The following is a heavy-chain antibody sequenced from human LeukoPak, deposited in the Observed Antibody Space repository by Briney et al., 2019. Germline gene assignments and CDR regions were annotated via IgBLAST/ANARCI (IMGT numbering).Heavy chain of an antibody. D-gene: IGHD3-22*01. Sequence: GSLRLSCAASGFTFSSYAMSWVRQAPGKGLEWVSAISGSGGSTCYADSVKGRFTISRDNSKNTLYLQMSSLRAEDTAVYYCAKPPYADYYDSSGYYPDYWGQGTLVTVSS. CDR1: GFTFSSYA. CDR2: ISGSGGST. V-gene: IGHV3-23*01. J-gene: IGHJ4*02. CDR3: AKPPYADYYDSSGYYPDY.